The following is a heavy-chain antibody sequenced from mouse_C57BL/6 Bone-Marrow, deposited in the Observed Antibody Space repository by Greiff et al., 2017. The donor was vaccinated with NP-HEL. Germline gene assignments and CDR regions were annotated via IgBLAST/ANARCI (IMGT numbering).Heavy chain of an antibody. CDR3: ARWGYSLYAMDD. Sequence: VQLQQSGPELVKPGASVKISCKASGYTFTDYNMDWVKQSHGKSLEWIGDINPNNGGTIYNQKFKGKATLTVDKSSSAAYMELRSLTSEDTAVYYCARWGYSLYAMDDWGQGTSVTVSS. CDR1: GYTFTDYN. V-gene: IGHV1-18*01. J-gene: IGHJ4*01. CDR2: INPNNGGT.